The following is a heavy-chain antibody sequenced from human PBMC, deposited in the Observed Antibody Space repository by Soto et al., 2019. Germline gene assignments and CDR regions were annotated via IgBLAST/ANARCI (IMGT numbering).Heavy chain of an antibody. CDR1: GGTFSSYA. D-gene: IGHD2-15*01. CDR2: IIPIFGTA. Sequence: SVKVSCKAPGGTFSSYAISCVRQAPGQGLEWMGGIIPIFGTANYAQKFQGRVTITADESTSTGYMELSSLRSEDTAVYYCARSQGGSSSLDIYYYYYYGMDVWGQGTTVTVSS. J-gene: IGHJ6*02. CDR3: ARSQGGSSSLDIYYYYYYGMDV. V-gene: IGHV1-69*13.